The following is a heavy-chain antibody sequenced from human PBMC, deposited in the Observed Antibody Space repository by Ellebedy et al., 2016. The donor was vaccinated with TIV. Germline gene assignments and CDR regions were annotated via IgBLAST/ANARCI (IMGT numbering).Heavy chain of an antibody. CDR3: ARDSRANIGIL. V-gene: IGHV3-66*01. CDR2: IYNDGRT. Sequence: PGGSLRLSCAVSGVSVSLDYLSWVRQAPGKGPEWVSIIYNDGRTFYADSMKDRFIISRDNSKNIVFLQMNSLRVEDTAVYFCARDSRANIGILWGQGTLVTVSS. J-gene: IGHJ4*02. D-gene: IGHD2/OR15-2a*01. CDR1: GVSVSLDY.